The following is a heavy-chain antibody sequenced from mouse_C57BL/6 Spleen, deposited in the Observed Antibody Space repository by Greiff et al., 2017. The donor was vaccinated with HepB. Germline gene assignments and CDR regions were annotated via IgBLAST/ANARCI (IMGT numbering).Heavy chain of an antibody. CDR3: AREDGRGYFDV. CDR1: GYTFTSYW. Sequence: VQLQQPGAELVKPGASVKLSCKASGYTFTSYWMQWVKQRPGQGLEWIGEIDPSDSYTNYNQKFKGKATLTVDTSSSTAYMQLSSLTSEDSAVYYCAREDGRGYFDVWGTGTTVTVSS. V-gene: IGHV1-50*01. D-gene: IGHD1-1*02. J-gene: IGHJ1*03. CDR2: IDPSDSYT.